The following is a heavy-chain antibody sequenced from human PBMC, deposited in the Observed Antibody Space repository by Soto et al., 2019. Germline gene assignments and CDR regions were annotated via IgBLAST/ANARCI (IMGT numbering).Heavy chain of an antibody. J-gene: IGHJ6*02. D-gene: IGHD3-10*01. CDR3: ARRHYYGSGSYYQHYGMDV. V-gene: IGHV5-10-1*01. Sequence: GESLKISCKGSGYSFTSYWISWVRQMPGKGLEWMGRIDPSDSYTNYSPSFQGHVTISADKSISTAYLQWSSLKASGTAMYYCARRHYYGSGSYYQHYGMDVWGQGTTVTVSS. CDR2: IDPSDSYT. CDR1: GYSFTSYW.